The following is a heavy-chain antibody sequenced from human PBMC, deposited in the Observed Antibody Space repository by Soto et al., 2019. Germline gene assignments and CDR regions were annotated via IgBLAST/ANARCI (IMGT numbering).Heavy chain of an antibody. CDR1: GGSINDFAYY. CDR2: VYHNENT. J-gene: IGHJ5*02. Sequence: SETLSLTGTVSGGSINDFAYYWGWIRQAPGKGLEWIGTVYHNENTYYNPSLKSRITISADTAKNQFSLNLRSVTAADTAIYFCARRERYYGSPGWFDPWGQGTLVTVSS. D-gene: IGHD3-16*01. V-gene: IGHV4-39*01. CDR3: ARRERYYGSPGWFDP.